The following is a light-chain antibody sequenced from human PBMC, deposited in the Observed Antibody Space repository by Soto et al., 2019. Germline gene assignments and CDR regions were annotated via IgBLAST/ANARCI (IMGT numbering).Light chain of an antibody. V-gene: IGKV1-6*01. Sequence: ANQMTQSPSSLSASLGDTVTINCRASQPIRSSLVWYQQKSGRAPNLLISDASSLHSGVPSRFSGSGFGTHFNLTISGLQSEDFGTYYCLQDATYPWTFGQRTRVDVK. CDR1: QPIRSS. CDR3: LQDATYPWT. CDR2: DAS. J-gene: IGKJ1*01.